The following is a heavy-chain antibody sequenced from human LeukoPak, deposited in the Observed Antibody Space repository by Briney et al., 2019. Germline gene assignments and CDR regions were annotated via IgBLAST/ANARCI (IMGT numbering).Heavy chain of an antibody. V-gene: IGHV4-39*01. CDR2: IYYSGST. CDR3: ARHKGDY. Sequence: PSETLSLTCTVSGGSLSSYYWSWIRQPPGKGLEWIGSIYYSGSTYYNPSLKSRVTISVDTSKNRFSLKLTSVTAADTAIYYCARHKGDYWGQGTLVTVSA. J-gene: IGHJ4*02. CDR1: GGSLSSYY.